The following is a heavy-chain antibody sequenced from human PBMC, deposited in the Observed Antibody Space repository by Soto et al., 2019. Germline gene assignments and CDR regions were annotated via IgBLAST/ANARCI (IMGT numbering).Heavy chain of an antibody. Sequence: PSETLSLTCTVSGGSVSSGSYYWSWIRQPPGKGLEWIGYIYYSGSTNYNPSLKSRVTLSVDTSKNQFSLKLSSVTAADTAVYYCARDKSAYDFGSGYYRYYYYGMDGWGQGTTVTVSS. CDR1: GGSVSSGSYY. CDR2: IYYSGST. J-gene: IGHJ6*02. CDR3: ARDKSAYDFGSGYYRYYYYGMDG. D-gene: IGHD3-3*01. V-gene: IGHV4-61*01.